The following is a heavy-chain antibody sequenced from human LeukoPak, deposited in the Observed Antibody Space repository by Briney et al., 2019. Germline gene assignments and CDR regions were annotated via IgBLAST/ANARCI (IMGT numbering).Heavy chain of an antibody. CDR3: AKGYFGAGHY. CDR1: GFTFGDYT. Sequence: QSGGSLRLSCAASGFTFGDYTMHWFRQPPGRGLQWVSLITGDGGTTSYAGSVKGRFTISRDNSKNSLYLHMNSLRNEDTALYYCAKGYFGAGHYWGQGTLVTVSS. D-gene: IGHD3-3*01. V-gene: IGHV3-43*02. J-gene: IGHJ4*02. CDR2: ITGDGGTT.